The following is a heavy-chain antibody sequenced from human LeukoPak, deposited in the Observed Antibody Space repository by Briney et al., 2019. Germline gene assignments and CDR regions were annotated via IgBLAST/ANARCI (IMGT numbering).Heavy chain of an antibody. CDR3: ARASPRYSSSWYSDYFDS. Sequence: GGSLSLSCAASGFTFSSYSMNWVRQAPGKGLEWVSSISSSSSYIYYADPVKGRFTISRDNAKNSLYLQMNSLRAEDTAVYYCARASPRYSSSWYSDYFDSWGQGTLVTVSS. V-gene: IGHV3-21*04. D-gene: IGHD6-13*01. CDR2: ISSSSSYI. J-gene: IGHJ4*02. CDR1: GFTFSSYS.